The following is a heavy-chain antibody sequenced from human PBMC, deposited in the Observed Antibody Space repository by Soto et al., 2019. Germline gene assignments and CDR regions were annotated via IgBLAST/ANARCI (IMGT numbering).Heavy chain of an antibody. CDR3: ARGFSQYYYAMDV. CDR2: IWYDGSDK. D-gene: IGHD3-10*01. J-gene: IGHJ6*02. V-gene: IGHV3-33*01. Sequence: ESGGGVVQPGRSLRLSCAASGFTFSSYGMHWVRQAPGKGLEWVAVIWYDGSDKYYADSVKGRFTTSRDNSKNTLYLQMNSLRAEDTAVYYCARGFSQYYYAMDVWGQGTTVTVSS. CDR1: GFTFSSYG.